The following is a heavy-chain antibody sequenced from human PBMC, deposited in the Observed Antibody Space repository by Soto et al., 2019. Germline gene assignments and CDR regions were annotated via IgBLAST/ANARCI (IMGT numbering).Heavy chain of an antibody. CDR3: ARGVDTAMSGMDV. Sequence: SETLSLTCAVSGGSISNGGYSWSWIRQPPGKGLEWIGYIYHSGSTYYNPSLKSRVTISVDRSKNQFSLKLSSVTAADTAVYYCARGVDTAMSGMDVWGQGTTVTVSS. J-gene: IGHJ6*02. CDR1: GGSISNGGYS. CDR2: IYHSGST. D-gene: IGHD5-18*01. V-gene: IGHV4-30-2*01.